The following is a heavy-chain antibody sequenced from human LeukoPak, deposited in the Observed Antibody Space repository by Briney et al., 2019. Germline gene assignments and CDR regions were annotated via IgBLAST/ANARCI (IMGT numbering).Heavy chain of an antibody. CDR1: GGSISSSSYY. CDR2: IYYSGST. V-gene: IGHV4-39*01. CDR3: ARQSNLVATFYYYYYMDV. J-gene: IGHJ6*03. Sequence: SETLSLTCTVSGGSISSSSYYWGWIRQPPGKGLEWIGSIYYSGSTYYNPSLKSRVTISVDTSKNQFSLKLSTVTAADTAVYYCARQSNLVATFYYYYYMDVWGKGTTVTVSS. D-gene: IGHD5-12*01.